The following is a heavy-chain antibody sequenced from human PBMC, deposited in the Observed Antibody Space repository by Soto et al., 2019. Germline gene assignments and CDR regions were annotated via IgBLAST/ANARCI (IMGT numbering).Heavy chain of an antibody. Sequence: PGGPLRLSCAVSGFTVSSNYMSWVRQAPGKGLEWVSVMYSAGSTYYADSVKGRFTVSRDNSKNTLYLQMNSLRADDTATYYCAREGEPKDLCLDYWGQGTPVTVS. CDR1: GFTVSSNY. D-gene: IGHD3-16*01. CDR3: AREGEPKDLCLDY. V-gene: IGHV3-53*01. CDR2: MYSAGST. J-gene: IGHJ4*02.